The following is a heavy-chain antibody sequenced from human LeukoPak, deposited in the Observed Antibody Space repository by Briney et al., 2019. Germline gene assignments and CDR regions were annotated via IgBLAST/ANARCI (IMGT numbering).Heavy chain of an antibody. Sequence: IRQPPXKGLEWIGEINHSGSTNYNPSLKSRVTISVDTSKNQFSLKLSSVTAADTAVYYCARALGYYYGMDVWGQGTTVTVSS. V-gene: IGHV4-34*01. D-gene: IGHD3-16*01. CDR2: INHSGST. CDR3: ARALGYYYGMDV. J-gene: IGHJ6*02.